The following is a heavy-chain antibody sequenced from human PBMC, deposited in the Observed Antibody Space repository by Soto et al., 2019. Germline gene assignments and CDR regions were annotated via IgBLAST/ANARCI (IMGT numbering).Heavy chain of an antibody. CDR1: GGSISSYY. V-gene: IGHV4-59*08. CDR2: IYYSGST. Sequence: SETLSLTCTVSGGSISSYYWSWIRQPPGKGLEWIGYIYYSGSTNYNPSLKSRVTISVDTSKNQFSLKLSSVTAADTAVYYCARRHYDILTGYPSWFDPWGQGTLVTVSS. D-gene: IGHD3-9*01. J-gene: IGHJ5*02. CDR3: ARRHYDILTGYPSWFDP.